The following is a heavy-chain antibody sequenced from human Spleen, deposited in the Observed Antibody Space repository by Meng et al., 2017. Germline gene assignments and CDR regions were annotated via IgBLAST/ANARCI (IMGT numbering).Heavy chain of an antibody. Sequence: QVQLQQWGAGLLKPSETLSLNCAFSGSSFSGYYWSWIRQPPGKGLEWIGDINHSGTTNYNPSLKGRVTISVGTSRGQFSLTLRSVAAADTAVYYCAVKDYTFWSGYSSYYWGQGTLVTVSS. CDR3: AVKDYTFWSGYSSYY. J-gene: IGHJ4*02. CDR1: GSSFSGYY. CDR2: INHSGTT. V-gene: IGHV4-34*01. D-gene: IGHD3-3*01.